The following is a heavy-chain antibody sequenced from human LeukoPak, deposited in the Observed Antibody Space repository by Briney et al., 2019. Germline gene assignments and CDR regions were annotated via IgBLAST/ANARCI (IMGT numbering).Heavy chain of an antibody. CDR2: FDPEDGET. D-gene: IGHD3-22*01. V-gene: IGHV1-24*01. CDR3: ATRTPDSSGYYYAY. J-gene: IGHJ4*02. CDR1: GYTLTELS. Sequence: WASVKVSCKVSGYTLTELSMHWVRQAPGKGLEWMGGFDPEDGETIYAQKFQGRVTITEDTSTDTAYMELSSLRSEDTAVYYCATRTPDSSGYYYAYWGQGTLVTVSS.